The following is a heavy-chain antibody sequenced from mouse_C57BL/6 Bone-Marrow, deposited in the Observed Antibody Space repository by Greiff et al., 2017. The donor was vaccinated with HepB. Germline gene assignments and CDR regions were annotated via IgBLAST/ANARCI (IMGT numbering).Heavy chain of an antibody. CDR1: GFTFSDYY. V-gene: IGHV5-16*01. CDR2: INYDGSST. D-gene: IGHD1-1*01. Sequence: EVKVVESEGGLVQPGSSMKLSCTASGFTFSDYYMAWVRQVPEKGLEWVANINYDGSSTYYLDSLKSRFIISRDNAKNILYLQMSSLKSEDTATYYCARDSSYYYGSSHWYFDVWGTGTTVTVSS. CDR3: ARDSSYYYGSSHWYFDV. J-gene: IGHJ1*03.